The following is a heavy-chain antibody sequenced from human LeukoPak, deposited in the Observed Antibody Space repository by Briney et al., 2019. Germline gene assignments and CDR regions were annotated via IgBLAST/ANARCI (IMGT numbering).Heavy chain of an antibody. V-gene: IGHV3-48*01. J-gene: IGHJ4*02. D-gene: IGHD5-18*01. CDR3: ARVGTSMAVDY. CDR1: GFTFSSYS. Sequence: GGSLRLSCAASGFTFSSYSMNWVRQAPGKGLEWVSYISSSSSTIYYADSVKGRFTISRDNAKNSLYLQMNSLRAEDTAVYYCARVGTSMAVDYWGQGTLVIVSS. CDR2: ISSSSSTI.